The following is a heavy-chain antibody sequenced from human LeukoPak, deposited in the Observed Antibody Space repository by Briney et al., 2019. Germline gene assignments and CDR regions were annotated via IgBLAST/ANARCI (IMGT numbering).Heavy chain of an antibody. Sequence: PSETLSLTCTVSGGSISSSGYYWGWIRQPPGKGLEWIGSIYYSGSTYYSPSLESRVIISEDTSKNQISLKLISVTAADTAVYYCARADWNSPFDYWGQGTLVTVSS. D-gene: IGHD1-7*01. J-gene: IGHJ4*02. CDR1: GGSISSSGYY. CDR3: ARADWNSPFDY. V-gene: IGHV4-39*07. CDR2: IYYSGST.